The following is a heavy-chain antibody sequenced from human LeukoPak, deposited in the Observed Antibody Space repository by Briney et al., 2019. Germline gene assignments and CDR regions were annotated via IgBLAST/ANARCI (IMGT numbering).Heavy chain of an antibody. D-gene: IGHD2/OR15-2a*01. J-gene: IGHJ4*02. CDR3: ARLPSRWRHQTTFFDY. CDR2: INHSGST. V-gene: IGHV4-61*10. CDR1: GGSISSGSYY. Sequence: PSETLSLTCTVSGGSISSGSYYWSWIRQPAGKGLEWIGEINHSGSTNYNPSLKSRVTISVDTSKNQFSLKLSSVTAADTAVYYCARLPSRWRHQTTFFDYWGQGTLVTVSS.